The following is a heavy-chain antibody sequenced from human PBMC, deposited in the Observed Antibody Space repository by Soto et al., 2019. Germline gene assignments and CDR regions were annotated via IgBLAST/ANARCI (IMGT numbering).Heavy chain of an antibody. V-gene: IGHV4-59*01. CDR3: ARAADYSFLHYGMDV. Sequence: TVSGGSISSYYWSWIRQPPGKGLEWIGYIYYSGSTNYNPSLKSRVTISVDTSKNQFSLKLSSVTAADTAVYYCARAADYSFLHYGMDVWGQGTTVTVSS. CDR2: IYYSGST. J-gene: IGHJ6*02. D-gene: IGHD4-4*01. CDR1: GGSISSYY.